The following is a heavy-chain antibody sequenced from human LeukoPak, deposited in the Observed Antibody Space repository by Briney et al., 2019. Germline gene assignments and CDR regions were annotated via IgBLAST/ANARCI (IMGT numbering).Heavy chain of an antibody. CDR2: IYTSGST. CDR3: ARSASSGHYYYYYYMDV. CDR1: GGSFSGYY. V-gene: IGHV4-4*08. J-gene: IGHJ6*03. Sequence: SETLSLTCAVYGGSFSGYYWSWIRQPPGKGLEWIGRIYTSGSTNYNPSLKSRVTISVGTSKNQLSLKLSSVTAADPAVYYCARSASSGHYYYYYYMDVWSKGTTVTVSS. D-gene: IGHD3-22*01.